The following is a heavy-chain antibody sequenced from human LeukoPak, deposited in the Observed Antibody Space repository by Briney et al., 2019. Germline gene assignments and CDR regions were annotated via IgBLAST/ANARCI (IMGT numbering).Heavy chain of an antibody. Sequence: ASVKVSCKVSGYTLTGLSMHWVRQAPGKGLEWMGGFDPEDGETIYAQKFQGRVTMTEDTSTDTAYMELSSLRSEDTAVYYCATAYYYDSSGYPSLNWFDPWGQGTLVTVSS. J-gene: IGHJ5*02. V-gene: IGHV1-24*01. CDR3: ATAYYYDSSGYPSLNWFDP. CDR2: FDPEDGET. CDR1: GYTLTGLS. D-gene: IGHD3-22*01.